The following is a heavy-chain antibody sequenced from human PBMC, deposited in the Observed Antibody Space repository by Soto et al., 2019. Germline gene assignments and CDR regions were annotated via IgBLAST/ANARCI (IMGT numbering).Heavy chain of an antibody. CDR3: ARGVVTTFSFGNDYYYGTDV. CDR1: GGTFSSYA. Sequence: SVKVSCKAAGGTFSSYAISWVRQAPGQGLEWMGGIIPIFGTANYAQKFQGRVTITADESTSTAYMELSSLRSEDTAVYYCARGVVTTFSFGNDYYYGTDVWGQGTTVT. J-gene: IGHJ6*02. D-gene: IGHD4-4*01. V-gene: IGHV1-69*13. CDR2: IIPIFGTA.